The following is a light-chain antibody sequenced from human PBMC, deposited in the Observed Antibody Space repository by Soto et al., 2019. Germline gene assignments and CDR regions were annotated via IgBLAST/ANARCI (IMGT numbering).Light chain of an antibody. CDR2: NNN. CDR3: ASWDDSLSGVL. CDR1: SSNIGRNP. Sequence: QSVLTQPPSASGTPEQRVTISCSGSSSNIGRNPVHWYQQLPGTAPQLLIHNNNQRPSRVPDRFSGSKSGTSASLAISGLQSEDEADYYCASWDDSLSGVLFGGGTKLTVL. V-gene: IGLV1-44*01. J-gene: IGLJ2*01.